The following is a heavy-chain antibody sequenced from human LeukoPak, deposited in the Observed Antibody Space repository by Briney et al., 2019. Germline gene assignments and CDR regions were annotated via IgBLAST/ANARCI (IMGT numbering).Heavy chain of an antibody. Sequence: GGSLRLSCAASGFTFSSYSMNWVRQAPGKGLEWVSSISSSSSYIYYADSVKGRFTISRDNAKNSLYLQMNSLRAEDAAVYYCAREVFGGIAAAGNYFDYWGQGTLVTVSS. V-gene: IGHV3-21*01. D-gene: IGHD6-13*01. CDR1: GFTFSSYS. CDR2: ISSSSSYI. J-gene: IGHJ4*02. CDR3: AREVFGGIAAAGNYFDY.